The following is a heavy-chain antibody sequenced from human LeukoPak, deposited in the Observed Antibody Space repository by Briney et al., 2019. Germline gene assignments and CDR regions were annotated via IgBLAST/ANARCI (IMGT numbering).Heavy chain of an antibody. Sequence: ASVKVSCKASGYTFTSYDINWVRQATGQGLEWMGWMNPNSGNTGYAQKFQGRVTITRNTSISTAYMELSSLRSEDTAVYYCARHPNYYGSGHRGYYYYYMDVWGKGTTVTVSS. D-gene: IGHD3-10*01. V-gene: IGHV1-8*03. CDR3: ARHPNYYGSGHRGYYYYYMDV. J-gene: IGHJ6*03. CDR1: GYTFTSYD. CDR2: MNPNSGNT.